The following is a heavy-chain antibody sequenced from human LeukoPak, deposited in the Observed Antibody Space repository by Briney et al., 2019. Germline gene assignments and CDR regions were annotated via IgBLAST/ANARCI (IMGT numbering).Heavy chain of an antibody. CDR3: ASGAYCTNGVCYDMDDYYYYYMDV. CDR2: IIPIFGTA. Sequence: ASVKVSCKASGDTFITYTFSWVRQAPGQGLEWMGGIIPIFGTANYAQKFQGRVTITTDESTSTAYMELSSLRSEDTVVYYCASGAYCTNGVCYDMDDYYYYYMDVWGKGTTVTVSS. V-gene: IGHV1-69*05. J-gene: IGHJ6*03. CDR1: GDTFITYT. D-gene: IGHD2-8*01.